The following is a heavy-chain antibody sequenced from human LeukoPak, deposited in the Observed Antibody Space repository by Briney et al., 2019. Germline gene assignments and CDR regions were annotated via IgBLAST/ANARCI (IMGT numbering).Heavy chain of an antibody. V-gene: IGHV3-23*01. CDR1: GFTVSSNY. CDR2: ISGSGGST. J-gene: IGHJ5*02. D-gene: IGHD6-13*01. Sequence: PGGSLRLSCAASGFTVSSNYMSWVRQAPGKVLEWVSAISGSGGSTYYADSVKGRFTISRDNSKNTLYLQMNSLRAEDTAVYYCAKGTRGSSWYHWFDPWGQGTLVTVSS. CDR3: AKGTRGSSWYHWFDP.